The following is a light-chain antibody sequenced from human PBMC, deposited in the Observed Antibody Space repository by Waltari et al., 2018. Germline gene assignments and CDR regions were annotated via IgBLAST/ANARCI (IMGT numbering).Light chain of an antibody. CDR1: QAIRDS. Sequence: SSLSASVGDRVTITCRASQAIRDSLAWYQQKPGKAPKLLLYGASRLDSGVPFRFSGSGSGTDFTLTITSLQPEDFATYYCQHYYNIPRTFGQGTKVEVK. V-gene: IGKV1-NL1*01. J-gene: IGKJ1*01. CDR2: GAS. CDR3: QHYYNIPRT.